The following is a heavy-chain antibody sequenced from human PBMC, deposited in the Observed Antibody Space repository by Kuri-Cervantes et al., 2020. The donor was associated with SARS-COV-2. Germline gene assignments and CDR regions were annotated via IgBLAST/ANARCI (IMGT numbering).Heavy chain of an antibody. CDR1: GFTFSSYA. J-gene: IGHJ6*02. V-gene: IGHV3-23*01. D-gene: IGHD1-26*01. Sequence: GESLKISCAASGFTFSSYAMSWVRQAPGKGLEWVSATSGSGGSTYYADSVKGRFTISRDNSKNSLYLQMNSLRAEDTAVYYCAKCGELLTSSYYYYGMDVWGQGTTVTVSS. CDR3: AKCGELLTSSYYYYGMDV. CDR2: TSGSGGST.